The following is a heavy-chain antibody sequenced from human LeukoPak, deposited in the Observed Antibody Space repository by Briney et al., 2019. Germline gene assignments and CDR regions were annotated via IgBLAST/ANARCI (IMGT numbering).Heavy chain of an antibody. J-gene: IGHJ4*02. Sequence: EESLKISCQGSGYSFTSYWITWVRQMPGKPLERMGMIAPTDSYTNYSPSFQGPLTISVDKSISTAYLQWSSLKASDTAMYFCARGSGTYSPDYWGQGTLVIVSS. CDR1: GYSFTSYW. V-gene: IGHV5-10-1*01. CDR3: ARGSGTYSPDY. D-gene: IGHD3-10*01. CDR2: IAPTDSYT.